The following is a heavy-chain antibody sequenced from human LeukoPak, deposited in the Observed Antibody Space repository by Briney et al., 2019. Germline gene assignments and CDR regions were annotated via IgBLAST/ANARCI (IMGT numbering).Heavy chain of an antibody. CDR3: ASSYDYVWGSYRDDAFDI. Sequence: PGGSLRLSCAASGFTVSSNYMSWVRQAPGKGLEWVSVIYSGGSTYYADSVKGRFTISRDNFKNTLYLQMNSLRAEDTAVYYCASSYDYVWGSYRDDAFDIWGQGTMVTVSS. J-gene: IGHJ3*02. D-gene: IGHD3-16*02. V-gene: IGHV3-53*01. CDR2: IYSGGST. CDR1: GFTVSSNY.